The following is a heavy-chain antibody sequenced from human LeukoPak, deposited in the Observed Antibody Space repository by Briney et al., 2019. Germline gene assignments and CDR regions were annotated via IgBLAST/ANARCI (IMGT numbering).Heavy chain of an antibody. CDR1: GYSISSGYY. CDR2: IYHSGST. Sequence: SETLSLTCTVSGYSISSGYYWGWIRQPPGKGLEWIGSIYHSGSTYYNPSLKSRVTISVDTFKNQFSLKLSSVTAADTAVYYCARHGTGLRYFDWLLLTWGQGTLVTVSS. J-gene: IGHJ5*02. D-gene: IGHD3-9*01. CDR3: ARHGTGLRYFDWLLLT. V-gene: IGHV4-38-2*02.